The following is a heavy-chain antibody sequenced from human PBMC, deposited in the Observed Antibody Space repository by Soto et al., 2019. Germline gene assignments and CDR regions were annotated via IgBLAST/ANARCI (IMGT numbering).Heavy chain of an antibody. CDR2: IIPIFGTA. J-gene: IGHJ4*02. CDR3: AREGGRHAGGIDY. Sequence: VQLVQSGAEVKKPGSSVKVSCKASGGTFSSYSINWVRQAPGQGLEWMGEIIPIFGTANYAEKFQGRVTMTADESTSTADREPSSRRSEDTAVYYCAREGGRHAGGIDYWGQGTLVTVSS. CDR1: GGTFSSYS. D-gene: IGHD1-26*01. V-gene: IGHV1-69*01.